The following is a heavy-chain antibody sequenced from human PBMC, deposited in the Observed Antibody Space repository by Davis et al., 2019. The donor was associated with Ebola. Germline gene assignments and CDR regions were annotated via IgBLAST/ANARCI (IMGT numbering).Heavy chain of an antibody. J-gene: IGHJ4*02. V-gene: IGHV1-18*01. CDR3: ARGLRYDSSDY. CDR2: VRGNNGKT. Sequence: ASVKVSCKASGYSFTHYSFSWVRQAPGQGLEWMGWVRGNNGKTDYAQKLQGRVTMTTDTSTSTAYMELRSLRSDDTAVYYCARGLRYDSSDYWGQGTLVTVSS. D-gene: IGHD3-22*01. CDR1: GYSFTHYS.